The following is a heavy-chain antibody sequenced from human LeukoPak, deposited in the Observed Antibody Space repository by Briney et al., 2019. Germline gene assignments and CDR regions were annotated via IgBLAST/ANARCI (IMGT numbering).Heavy chain of an antibody. D-gene: IGHD5-12*01. V-gene: IGHV3-48*02. CDR3: ATYSGYDRGPKL. CDR2: ISSSSSTI. J-gene: IGHJ4*02. CDR1: GFTLSSSA. Sequence: PGGSLRLSCAASGFTLSSSAMNWVRQAPGKGLEWVSYISSSSSTIYYADSVKGRFTISRDNAKNSLSLQMNSLRDEDTAVYYCATYSGYDRGPKLWGQGTLVTVSS.